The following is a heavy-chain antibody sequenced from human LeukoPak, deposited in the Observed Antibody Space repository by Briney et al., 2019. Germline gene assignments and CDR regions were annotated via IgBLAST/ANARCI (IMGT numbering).Heavy chain of an antibody. Sequence: PGGSLRLSCAASGFTFSDHYMSWIRQAPGKGLEWVSYISGSGSIIYYGDSVKGRFTISRDNAKNSLYLQMNSLRAEDTAVYYCARGRVVVNEGLDIWGQGTMVTVSS. J-gene: IGHJ3*02. CDR2: ISGSGSII. CDR3: ARGRVVVNEGLDI. CDR1: GFTFSDHY. V-gene: IGHV3-11*01. D-gene: IGHD3-22*01.